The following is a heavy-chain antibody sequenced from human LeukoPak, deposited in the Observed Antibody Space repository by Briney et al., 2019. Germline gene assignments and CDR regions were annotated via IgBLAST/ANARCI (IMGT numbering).Heavy chain of an antibody. J-gene: IGHJ5*02. Sequence: GGSLRLSCAATGFSLRSYWMNWVRQAPGKGLEWLAIIKQDGSEKHYKGSVEGRFTISRDNAKNSLHLQMNSLRAEDTAVYYCAGGSGCLITSWGQGTLVTVSS. CDR3: AGGSGCLITS. V-gene: IGHV3-7*01. D-gene: IGHD3-16*01. CDR2: IKQDGSEK. CDR1: GFSLRSYW.